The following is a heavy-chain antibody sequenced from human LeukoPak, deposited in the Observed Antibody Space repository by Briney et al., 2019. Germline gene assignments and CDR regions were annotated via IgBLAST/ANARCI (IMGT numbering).Heavy chain of an antibody. Sequence: QPGGSLRLSCAASGFTFSSYAMSWVRQAPGKGLEWASVISGSGGDTYYADSVKGRFTISRDNSKNTLYLQMNTLRAEDTAVYYCAKNIIAAAGMMDYWGQGTLVTVSS. J-gene: IGHJ4*02. CDR3: AKNIIAAAGMMDY. D-gene: IGHD6-13*01. V-gene: IGHV3-23*01. CDR1: GFTFSSYA. CDR2: ISGSGGDT.